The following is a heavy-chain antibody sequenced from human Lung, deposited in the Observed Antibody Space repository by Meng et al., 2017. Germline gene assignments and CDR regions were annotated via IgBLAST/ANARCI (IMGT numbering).Heavy chain of an antibody. CDR2: INHSGST. V-gene: IGHV4-34*01. CDR3: ARGPTTMAHDFDY. D-gene: IGHD4-11*01. Sequence: QVHLKQWGEGRLKPSETLSLTCVVSGGSFSDYYWSWIRQPPGKGLEWIGEINHSGSTNYNPSLESRATISVDTSQNNLSLKLSSVTAADSAVYYCARGPTTMAHDFDYWGQGTLVTVSS. J-gene: IGHJ4*02. CDR1: GGSFSDYY.